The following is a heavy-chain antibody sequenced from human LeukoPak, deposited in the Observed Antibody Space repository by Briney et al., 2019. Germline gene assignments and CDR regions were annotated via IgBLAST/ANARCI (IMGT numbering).Heavy chain of an antibody. D-gene: IGHD3-10*01. CDR1: GYTFSSYA. J-gene: IGHJ6*02. V-gene: IGHV3-23*01. Sequence: GGALRLSCAAFGYTFSSYAMGWVRQAPGKGLEWVSAISGSGGDTYYADSVKGRFTFSRDNSKNTLYLQMNSLRPEDTALYYCAKAVWFGEFDYYFFGLDVWGQGTTVTVSS. CDR3: AKAVWFGEFDYYFFGLDV. CDR2: ISGSGGDT.